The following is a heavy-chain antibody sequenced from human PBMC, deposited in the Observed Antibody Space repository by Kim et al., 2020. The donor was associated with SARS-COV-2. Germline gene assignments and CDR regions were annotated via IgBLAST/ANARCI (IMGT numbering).Heavy chain of an antibody. J-gene: IGHJ3*02. D-gene: IGHD3-22*01. V-gene: IGHV4-59*01. Sequence: SRVTISVDTSKNQFSLKLSSVTAADTAVYYCARDTYYYDSSGYIHDAFDIWGQGTMVTVSS. CDR3: ARDTYYYDSSGYIHDAFDI.